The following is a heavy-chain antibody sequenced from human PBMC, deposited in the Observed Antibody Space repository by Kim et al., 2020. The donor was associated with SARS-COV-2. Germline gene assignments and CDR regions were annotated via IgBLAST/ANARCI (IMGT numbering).Heavy chain of an antibody. CDR3: ARSWNKDGAAAGTNRPFDY. Sequence: ASVKVSCKASGYTFTGYYMHWVRQAPGQGLEWMGRINPNSGGTNYAQKFQGRVTMTRDTSISTAYMELSRLRSDDTAVYYCARSWNKDGAAAGTNRPFDYWGQGTLVTVSS. V-gene: IGHV1-2*06. CDR2: INPNSGGT. CDR1: GYTFTGYY. J-gene: IGHJ4*02. D-gene: IGHD6-13*01.